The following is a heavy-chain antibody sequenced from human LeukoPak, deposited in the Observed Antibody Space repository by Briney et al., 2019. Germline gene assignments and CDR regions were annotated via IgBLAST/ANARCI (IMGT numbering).Heavy chain of an antibody. V-gene: IGHV3-33*01. Sequence: GGSLRLPCAASGFAFRSYGMHWVRQAPGKGLEWLAVIWHDGSHHFYADSVRGRFTISRDNSKNMLYLQMNSLSADDTAVYFCARDGVVASTERKEYFQYWGQGTLVTVSS. CDR3: ARDGVVASTERKEYFQY. J-gene: IGHJ1*01. D-gene: IGHD2-15*01. CDR2: IWHDGSHH. CDR1: GFAFRSYG.